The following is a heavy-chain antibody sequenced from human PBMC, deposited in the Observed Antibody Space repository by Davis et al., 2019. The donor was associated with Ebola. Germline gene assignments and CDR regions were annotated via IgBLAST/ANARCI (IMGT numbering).Heavy chain of an antibody. CDR3: AKDRWTYIVPSPSNAWINNWFDP. V-gene: IGHV3-7*01. D-gene: IGHD3/OR15-3a*01. Sequence: PGGSLRLSCAASGFTFSSYWMSWVRQAPGKGLEWVANIKQDGSEKYYVDSVKGRFTISRDNAKNSLYLQMNSLRAEDTAVYYCAKDRWTYIVPSPSNAWINNWFDPWGQGTLVTVSS. J-gene: IGHJ5*02. CDR1: GFTFSSYW. CDR2: IKQDGSEK.